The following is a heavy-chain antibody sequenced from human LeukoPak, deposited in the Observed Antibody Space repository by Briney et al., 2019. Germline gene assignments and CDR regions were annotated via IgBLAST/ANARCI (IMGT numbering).Heavy chain of an antibody. J-gene: IGHJ3*02. CDR2: IYYSGST. V-gene: IGHV4-39*07. CDR3: ARDVQYYYDSSAYYHDAFDI. D-gene: IGHD3-22*01. Sequence: SETLSLTCTVSGGSISSSSYYWGWIRQPPGKGLEWIGSIYYSGSTYYNPSLKSRVTISVDTSKNQFSLKLSSVTAADTALYYCARDVQYYYDSSAYYHDAFDIWGQGTMVTVSS. CDR1: GGSISSSSYY.